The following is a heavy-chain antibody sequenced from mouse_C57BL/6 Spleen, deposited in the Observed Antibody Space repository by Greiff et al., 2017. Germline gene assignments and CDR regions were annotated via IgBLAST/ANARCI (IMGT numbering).Heavy chain of an antibody. D-gene: IGHD2-3*01. Sequence: VKLQQSGAELARPGASVKLSCKASGYTFTSYGISWVKQRTGQGLEWIGEIYPRSGNTYYNEKFKGKATLTADKSSSTAYMELRSLASEDSAVYFCARVYDGYYDAMDYWGQGTSVTVSS. CDR1: GYTFTSYG. V-gene: IGHV1-81*01. CDR2: IYPRSGNT. CDR3: ARVYDGYYDAMDY. J-gene: IGHJ4*01.